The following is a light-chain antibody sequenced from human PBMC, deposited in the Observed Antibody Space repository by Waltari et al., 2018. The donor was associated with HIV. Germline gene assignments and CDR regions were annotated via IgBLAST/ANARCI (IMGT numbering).Light chain of an antibody. CDR1: QTVSDNY. Sequence: EIVLTQSPGTLSLSPGERATLSCRASQTVSDNYLAWYQQRRGHTPRLLVYDASSRAIGIPDRFSGSGSGTDFTLTISRLEPEDFAVYYCHQYNSSPWTFGQGTKVEIK. J-gene: IGKJ1*01. CDR2: DAS. CDR3: HQYNSSPWT. V-gene: IGKV3-20*01.